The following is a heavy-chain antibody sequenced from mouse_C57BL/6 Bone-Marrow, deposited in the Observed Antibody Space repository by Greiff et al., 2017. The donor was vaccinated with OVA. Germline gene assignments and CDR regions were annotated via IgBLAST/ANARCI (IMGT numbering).Heavy chain of an antibody. J-gene: IGHJ2*01. D-gene: IGHD2-1*01. V-gene: IGHV6-6*01. Sequence: EVQVVESGGGLVQPGGSMKLSCAASGFTFSDAWMDWVRQSPEKGLEWVAEIRNKANNHATYYAESVKGRFTISRDDSKSSVYLQMNSLRAEDTGIYYCTSLYYGNYVDFDYWGQGTTLTVSS. CDR3: TSLYYGNYVDFDY. CDR2: IRNKANNHAT. CDR1: GFTFSDAW.